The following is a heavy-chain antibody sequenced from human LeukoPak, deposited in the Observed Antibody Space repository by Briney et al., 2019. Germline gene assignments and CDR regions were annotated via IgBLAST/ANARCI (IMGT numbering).Heavy chain of an antibody. Sequence: ASVKVSCKASGYTFTTYGISWVRQAPGQGLEWMGWINACNGNTIYAQKLQGRVTMSTDTSASTAYMELRSLRSDDTAVYYCARASDLNSFDYWGQGTLVTVSS. V-gene: IGHV1-18*01. J-gene: IGHJ4*02. CDR1: GYTFTTYG. CDR2: INACNGNT. CDR3: ARASDLNSFDY.